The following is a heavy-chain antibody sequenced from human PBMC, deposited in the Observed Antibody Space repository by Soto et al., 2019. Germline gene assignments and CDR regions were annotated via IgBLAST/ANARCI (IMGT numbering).Heavy chain of an antibody. D-gene: IGHD6-19*01. CDR1: GVTCSSYA. V-gene: IGHV1-69*01. CDR3: WARSGALFDY. J-gene: IGHJ4*02. Sequence: QVQLVQSVAEVKKPGSSVKVSCKASGVTCSSYAISWVRQAPGQGLEWMGGIIPIFGTANYAQKFQGRVTITADESTSTAYMELRSLRSEDTAVYYCWARSGALFDYWGQGTLVTVSS. CDR2: IIPIFGTA.